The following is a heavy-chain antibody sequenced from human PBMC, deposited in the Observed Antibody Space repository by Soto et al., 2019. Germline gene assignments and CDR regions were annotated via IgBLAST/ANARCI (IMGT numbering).Heavy chain of an antibody. CDR2: ISGSGGDT. CDR3: AKVRDFWSGYDWFDP. Sequence: EVQLLESGGGLVQPGGSLRLSCAASGFTFSNYAMSWVRQAPGKGLEWVSAISGSGGDTYYADSVEGRFTISRDNAKNRLYLQMHSLRGGDTATYYCAKVRDFWSGYDWFDPWGQGTRVTVPS. D-gene: IGHD3-3*01. V-gene: IGHV3-23*01. CDR1: GFTFSNYA. J-gene: IGHJ5*02.